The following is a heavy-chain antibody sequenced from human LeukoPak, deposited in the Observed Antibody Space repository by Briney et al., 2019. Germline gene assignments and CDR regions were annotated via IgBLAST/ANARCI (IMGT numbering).Heavy chain of an antibody. CDR3: ARDLSRSRPDCSGGSCYSVY. CDR1: GFTFSSYA. D-gene: IGHD2-15*01. J-gene: IGHJ4*02. Sequence: GGSLRLSCAASGFTFSSYAMHWVRQAPGKGLQWVAVISYDGSNKYYADSVKGRFTISRDNSKNTLYLQMNSLRAEDTAVYYCARDLSRSRPDCSGGSCYSVYWGQGTLVTVSS. V-gene: IGHV3-30*04. CDR2: ISYDGSNK.